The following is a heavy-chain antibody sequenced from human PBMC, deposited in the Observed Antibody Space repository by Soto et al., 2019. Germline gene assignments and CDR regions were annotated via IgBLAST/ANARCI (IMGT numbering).Heavy chain of an antibody. J-gene: IGHJ3*02. CDR3: AKDTMIFHDAFDI. CDR1: GFTFSSYA. D-gene: IGHD3-22*01. CDR2: ISGSGGST. V-gene: IGHV3-23*01. Sequence: GESLKISCAASGFTFSSYAMSWVRQAPGKGLEWVSAISGSGGSTYYADSVKGRFTISRDNSKNTLYLQMNSLRAEDTAVYYCAKDTMIFHDAFDIWGQGTMVTVSS.